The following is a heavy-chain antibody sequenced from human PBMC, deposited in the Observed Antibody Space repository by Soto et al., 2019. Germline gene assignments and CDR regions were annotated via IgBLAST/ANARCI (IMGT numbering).Heavy chain of an antibody. CDR3: ARDLAAAAY. CDR1: GYIFTNYF. D-gene: IGHD6-13*01. J-gene: IGHJ4*02. V-gene: IGHV1-46*01. CDR2: INPLPTSGST. Sequence: AQVKVSCKPFGYIFTNYFIHWVRQAPGQGLEWMAIINPLPTSGSTNYAQKFQGRVTVTRDTSTSTVYMELSSLRSEDTAIYYCARDLAAAAYWGQGTLVTVSS.